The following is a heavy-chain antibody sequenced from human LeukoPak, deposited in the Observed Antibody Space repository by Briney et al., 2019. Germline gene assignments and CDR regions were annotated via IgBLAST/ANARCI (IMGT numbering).Heavy chain of an antibody. CDR3: ARGAPRLLRFLEWLDWFDP. D-gene: IGHD3-3*01. Sequence: SETLSLTCAVYGGSFSGYCWSWIRQPPGRGLEWIGEINHSGSTNYNPSLKSRVTISVDTSKNQFSLKLSSVTAADTAVYYCARGAPRLLRFLEWLDWFDPWGQGTLVTVSS. V-gene: IGHV4-34*01. CDR2: INHSGST. J-gene: IGHJ5*02. CDR1: GGSFSGYC.